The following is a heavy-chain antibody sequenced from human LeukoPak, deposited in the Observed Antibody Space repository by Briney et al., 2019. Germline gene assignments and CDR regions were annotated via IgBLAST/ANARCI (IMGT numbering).Heavy chain of an antibody. CDR2: IWYDGSNK. CDR3: ARDSPTKYCSSTSCYRVDFDY. Sequence: GRSLRLSCAASGFTFSSYGMHWVRQAPGKGLEWVAVIWYDGSNKYYADSVKGRFTISRDNSKNTLYLQMNSLRPEDTAVYYCARDSPTKYCSSTSCYRVDFDYWGQGTLVTVSS. D-gene: IGHD2-2*01. V-gene: IGHV3-33*01. CDR1: GFTFSSYG. J-gene: IGHJ4*02.